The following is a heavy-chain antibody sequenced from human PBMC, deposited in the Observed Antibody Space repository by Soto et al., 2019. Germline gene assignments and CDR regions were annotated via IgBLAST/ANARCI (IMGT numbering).Heavy chain of an antibody. CDR2: IWYDGSNK. J-gene: IGHJ3*02. CDR3: ARDGSGDRHAFDI. CDR1: GFSFSSYG. V-gene: IGHV3-33*01. Sequence: PGGSLRLSCAASGFSFSSYGMHWVRQAPGKGLEWVAVIWYDGSNKYYADSVKGRFTISRDNSKNTLYLLMNSLRAGDAAVYYCARDGSGDRHAFDIWGQGTMVTVSS. D-gene: IGHD3-10*01.